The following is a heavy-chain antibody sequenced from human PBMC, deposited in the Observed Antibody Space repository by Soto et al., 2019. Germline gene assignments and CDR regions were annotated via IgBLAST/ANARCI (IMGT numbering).Heavy chain of an antibody. J-gene: IGHJ6*02. CDR3: ARDLTYDSSGYVYYYYGMDV. Sequence: ASVKVSCKASGYTFTSYGTSWVRQAPGQGLEWMGWISAYNGNTNYAQKLQGRVTMTTDTSTSTAYMELRSLRSDDTAVYYCARDLTYDSSGYVYYYYGMDVWGQGTTVTVSS. CDR1: GYTFTSYG. V-gene: IGHV1-18*01. CDR2: ISAYNGNT. D-gene: IGHD3-22*01.